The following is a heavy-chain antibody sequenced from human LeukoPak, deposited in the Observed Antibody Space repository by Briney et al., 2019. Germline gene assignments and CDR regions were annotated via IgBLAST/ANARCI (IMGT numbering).Heavy chain of an antibody. D-gene: IGHD6-13*01. V-gene: IGHV3-74*01. Sequence: GGSLRLSCAASGFTFSGYWMHWVRQPPGKGLVWVARVNIHGSGTDYADSVKGRFTISRDNAKNTLYLQMTSLRAEDTAVYYALAGYYYSQMDVWGKGTAVTVSS. CDR3: LAGYYYSQMDV. J-gene: IGHJ6*03. CDR2: VNIHGSGT. CDR1: GFTFSGYW.